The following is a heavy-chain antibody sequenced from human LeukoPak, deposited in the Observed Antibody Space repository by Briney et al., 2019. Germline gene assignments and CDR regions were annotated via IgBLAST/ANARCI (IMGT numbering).Heavy chain of an antibody. J-gene: IGHJ4*02. V-gene: IGHV1-69*05. CDR1: GGTFSSYA. D-gene: IGHD3-22*01. Sequence: SVKVSCKASGGTFSSYAISWVRQAPGQGLEWMGGIIPIFGTANYAQKFQGRVTITTDESTSTAYMELSSLRSEDTAVYYCARATFEYYDSSGYYYFLDYWGQGTLVTVSS. CDR2: IIPIFGTA. CDR3: ARATFEYYDSSGYYYFLDY.